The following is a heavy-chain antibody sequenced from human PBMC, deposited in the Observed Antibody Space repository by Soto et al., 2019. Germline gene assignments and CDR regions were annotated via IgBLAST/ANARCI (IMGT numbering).Heavy chain of an antibody. D-gene: IGHD6-6*01. CDR3: AKDEQLVLHFDY. CDR1: GFTFSSYA. Sequence: GGSLRLSCAASGFTFSSYAMSWVHQAPGKGLEWVSAISGSGGSTYYADSVKGRFTISRDNSKNTLYLQMNSLRAEDTAVYYCAKDEQLVLHFDYWGQGTLVTVSS. V-gene: IGHV3-23*01. CDR2: ISGSGGST. J-gene: IGHJ4*02.